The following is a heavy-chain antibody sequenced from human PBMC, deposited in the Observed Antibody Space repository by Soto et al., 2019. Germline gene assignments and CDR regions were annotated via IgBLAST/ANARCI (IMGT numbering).Heavy chain of an antibody. CDR3: AREKYYYDSSPLEGGLFDY. V-gene: IGHV4-31*03. D-gene: IGHD3-22*01. Sequence: QVQLQESGPGLVKPSQTLSLTCTVSGGSISSGGYYWSWIRQHPGKGLEWIGYIYYSGSTYYNPSLKSRVTISVDTSKNQFSLKLSSVTAADTAVYHCAREKYYYDSSPLEGGLFDYWGQGTLVTVSS. CDR1: GGSISSGGYY. J-gene: IGHJ4*02. CDR2: IYYSGST.